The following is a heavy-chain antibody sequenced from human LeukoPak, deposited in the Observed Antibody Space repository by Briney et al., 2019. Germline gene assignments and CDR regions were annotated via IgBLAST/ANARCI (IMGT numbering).Heavy chain of an antibody. D-gene: IGHD1-26*01. CDR3: ARVVGAYGFFDY. J-gene: IGHJ4*02. CDR2: INHSGST. Sequence: SETLSLTCAVYGGSFSGYYWSWIRQPPGKGLEWIGEINHSGSTNYNPSLKSRVTISVDTSKNQFSLKLSSVTAADTAVYYCARVVGAYGFFDYWGQGTLVTVSS. V-gene: IGHV4-34*01. CDR1: GGSFSGYY.